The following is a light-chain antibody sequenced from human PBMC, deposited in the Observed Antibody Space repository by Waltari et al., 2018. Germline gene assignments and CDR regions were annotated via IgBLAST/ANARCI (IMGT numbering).Light chain of an antibody. Sequence: SSELTQAPSVSVALGQTVRITCQGDSLRRIYASWYQQRPGQAPLLVLYGQNKRPSGIPDRFSGSTSGNTASLTITGAQAEDEADYYCHSRDTSSARVFGGGTRLTV. CDR1: SLRRIY. CDR3: HSRDTSSARV. CDR2: GQN. V-gene: IGLV3-19*01. J-gene: IGLJ2*01.